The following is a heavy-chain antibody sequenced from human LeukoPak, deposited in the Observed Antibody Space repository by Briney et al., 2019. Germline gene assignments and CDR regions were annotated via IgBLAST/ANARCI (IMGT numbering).Heavy chain of an antibody. D-gene: IGHD5-24*01. Sequence: PGGSLRLSCAASGFTFSSHAMSWVRQAPGKGLEWVSAISGSGDRTYYADSVKGRFTISRDNSKNTLHLQMNSLRDEDTAVYYCARAPNAYTDYWGQGTLVTVSS. CDR3: ARAPNAYTDY. V-gene: IGHV3-23*01. CDR1: GFTFSSHA. CDR2: ISGSGDRT. J-gene: IGHJ4*02.